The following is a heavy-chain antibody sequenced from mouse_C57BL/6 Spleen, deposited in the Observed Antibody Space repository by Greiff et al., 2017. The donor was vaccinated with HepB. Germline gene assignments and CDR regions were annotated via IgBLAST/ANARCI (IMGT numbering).Heavy chain of an antibody. CDR3: TEDPPFAY. CDR1: GFTFSNYW. CDR2: IRLKSDNYAT. Sequence: EVQLVESGGGLVQPGGSMKLSCVASGFTFSNYWMNWVRQSPEKGLEWVAQIRLKSDNYATHYAESVKGRFTISRDDSKSSVYLQMNNLRAEDTGIYYCTEDPPFAYWGQGTLVTVSA. J-gene: IGHJ3*01. V-gene: IGHV6-3*01.